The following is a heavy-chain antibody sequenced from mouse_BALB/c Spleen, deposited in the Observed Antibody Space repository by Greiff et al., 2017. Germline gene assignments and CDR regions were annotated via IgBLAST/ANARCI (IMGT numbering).Heavy chain of an antibody. CDR3: AVYGNYFFDY. Sequence: EVKLVESGAELVKPGASVKLSCTASGFNIKDTYMHWVKQRPEQGLEWIGRIDPANGNTKYDPKFQGKATITADTSSNTAYLQLSSLTSEDTAVYYCAVYGNYFFDYWGQGTTLTVSS. D-gene: IGHD2-1*01. CDR1: GFNIKDTY. J-gene: IGHJ2*01. V-gene: IGHV14-3*02. CDR2: IDPANGNT.